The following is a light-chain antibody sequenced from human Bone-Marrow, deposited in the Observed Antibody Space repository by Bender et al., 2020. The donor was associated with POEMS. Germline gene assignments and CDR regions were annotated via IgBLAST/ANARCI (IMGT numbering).Light chain of an antibody. V-gene: IGLV2-8*01. CDR3: SSYVGSNNII. Sequence: QSALTQPPSASGSPGQSVTISCTGSESDIGAYNFVSWYQQHPGKAPKLMIYDVNKRPSGVPDRFSASKSDNTASLTVSGLQPEDEADYYCSSYVGSNNIIFGGGTKLTVL. CDR1: ESDIGAYNF. CDR2: DVN. J-gene: IGLJ2*01.